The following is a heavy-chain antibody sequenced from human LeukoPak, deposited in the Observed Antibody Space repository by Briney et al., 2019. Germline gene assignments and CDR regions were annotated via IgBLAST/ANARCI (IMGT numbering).Heavy chain of an antibody. J-gene: IGHJ4*02. Sequence: SETLSLTCTVSGDSISSYHWSWIRQPPGKGLEWIGYISYSGGPNYNPSHKSRVTISVDTSKNQFSLKLTSVTAADTAVYYCAREYYGSSGYYNDYWGQGALVTVSS. V-gene: IGHV4-59*01. D-gene: IGHD3-22*01. CDR2: ISYSGGP. CDR3: AREYYGSSGYYNDY. CDR1: GDSISSYH.